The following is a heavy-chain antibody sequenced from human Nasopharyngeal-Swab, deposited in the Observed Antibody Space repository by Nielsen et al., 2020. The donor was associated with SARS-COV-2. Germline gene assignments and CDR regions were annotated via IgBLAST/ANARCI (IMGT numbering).Heavy chain of an antibody. V-gene: IGHV4-38-2*01. CDR1: GYSINSGYY. J-gene: IGHJ4*02. CDR3: ARNIGHSPAPFEY. CDR2: IYHSGST. D-gene: IGHD2/OR15-2a*01. Sequence: SETLSLTCSVSGYSINSGYYWGCIRQPPGKGLEWIGSIYHSGSTYYNPSLKSRVTISVDTSKNQFSLRLTSVTAADTAVYYCARNIGHSPAPFEYWGQETRVTVSS.